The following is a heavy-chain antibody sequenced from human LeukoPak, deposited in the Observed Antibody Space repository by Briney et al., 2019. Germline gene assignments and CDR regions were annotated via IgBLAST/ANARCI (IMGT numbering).Heavy chain of an antibody. V-gene: IGHV4-59*01. CDR2: IYYSGST. D-gene: IGHD3-10*01. CDR1: GGSISSYY. CDR3: ARGSSYGSGSYLDAFEI. J-gene: IGHJ3*02. Sequence: SETLSLTCTVSGGSISSYYWSWIRQPPGKGLEWIGYIYYSGSTNYNPSLKSRVTISVDTSKNQFSLKLSSVTAADTAVYYCARGSSYGSGSYLDAFEIWGQGTMVTVSS.